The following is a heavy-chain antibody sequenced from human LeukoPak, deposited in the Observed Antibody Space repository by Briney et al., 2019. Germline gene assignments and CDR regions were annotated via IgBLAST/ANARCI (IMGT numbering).Heavy chain of an antibody. CDR1: GFTFSLYW. CDR2: IKQDGSEK. CDR3: ARDGDTSGYTY. D-gene: IGHD3-22*01. J-gene: IGHJ4*02. V-gene: IGHV3-7*01. Sequence: PGGSLRLSCDASGFTFSLYWMSWVRQAPGKGLEWVANIKQDGSEKYYVDSVKGRFTISRDNAKNSLYLQMNSLRADDTAVYYCARDGDTSGYTYWGQGTLVTVSS.